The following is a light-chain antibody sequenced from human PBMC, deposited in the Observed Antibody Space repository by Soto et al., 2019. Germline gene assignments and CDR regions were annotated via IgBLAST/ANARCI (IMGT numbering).Light chain of an antibody. CDR2: DVT. V-gene: IGLV2-11*01. CDR3: CSYTGRYTHVV. CDR1: TSDVGGYDY. J-gene: IGLJ2*01. Sequence: QSALTQPRSVSGSPGQSVTISCTGTTSDVGGYDYVSWYQHRPGKAPQLLIYDVTQRPSGVPDRFSGSKSGNTASLTISGLQADDEGDYHCCSYTGRYTHVVFGGGTKLTV.